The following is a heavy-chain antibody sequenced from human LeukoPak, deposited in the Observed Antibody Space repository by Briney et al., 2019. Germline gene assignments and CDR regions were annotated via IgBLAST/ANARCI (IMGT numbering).Heavy chain of an antibody. CDR2: INPHTGAT. D-gene: IGHD5-12*01. J-gene: IGHJ4*02. Sequence: ASVKVSCKASGYTFSGYYMHWVRQAPGQGLEWMGWINPHTGATNYAQRFQGRVTMTRDSSINTDYMELTRLTSDDTAVYYYARGSKRGYSGYDPLFDNWGQGTLVTVSS. CDR3: ARGSKRGYSGYDPLFDN. CDR1: GYTFSGYY. V-gene: IGHV1-2*02.